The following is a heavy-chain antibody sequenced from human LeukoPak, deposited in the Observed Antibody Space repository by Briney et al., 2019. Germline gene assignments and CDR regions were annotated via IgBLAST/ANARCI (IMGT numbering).Heavy chain of an antibody. J-gene: IGHJ4*02. CDR2: ISGSGGST. Sequence: GGSLRLSCAASGFTFSSYAMSWVRQAPGKGLEWVSAISGSGGSTYYADSVKGRFTISRDNSKNTLYLQMSSLRAEDTAVYYCAKDPIAVAGTNGGDYWGQGTLVTVSS. CDR1: GFTFSSYA. V-gene: IGHV3-23*01. CDR3: AKDPIAVAGTNGGDY. D-gene: IGHD6-19*01.